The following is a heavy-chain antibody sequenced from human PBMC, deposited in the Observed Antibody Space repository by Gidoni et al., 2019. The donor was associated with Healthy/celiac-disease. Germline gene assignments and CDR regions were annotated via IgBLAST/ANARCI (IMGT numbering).Heavy chain of an antibody. CDR3: AKDFSNFDAFDI. CDR1: GLTFDDYA. Sequence: EVQLVESGGGLVQPGRSLRLSCAASGLTFDDYAMHWVRQAPGKGLEWVSGISWNSGSIGYADSVKGRFTISRDNAKNSLYLQMNSLRAEDTALYYCAKDFSNFDAFDIWGQGTMVTVSS. CDR2: ISWNSGSI. D-gene: IGHD4-4*01. J-gene: IGHJ3*02. V-gene: IGHV3-9*01.